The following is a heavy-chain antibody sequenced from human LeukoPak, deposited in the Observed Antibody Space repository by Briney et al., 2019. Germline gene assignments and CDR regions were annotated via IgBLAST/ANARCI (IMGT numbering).Heavy chain of an antibody. CDR2: ISWNSGSI. CDR3: AHTDSYYFDSGMVS. J-gene: IGHJ5*02. Sequence: GGSLRFSCAASGFTFDDYAMHWVRQAPGKGLEWVSGISWNSGSIGYADSVKGRFTISRDNAKNSLYLQMNSLRAEDTAVYYCAHTDSYYFDSGMVSWGQGALVTVSS. V-gene: IGHV3-9*01. D-gene: IGHD3-22*01. CDR1: GFTFDDYA.